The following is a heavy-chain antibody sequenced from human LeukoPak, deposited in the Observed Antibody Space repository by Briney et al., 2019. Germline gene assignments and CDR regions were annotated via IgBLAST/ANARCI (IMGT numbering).Heavy chain of an antibody. D-gene: IGHD3-3*01. CDR2: INAGNGNT. CDR3: AREGDFWSGYYYYYYGMDV. V-gene: IGHV1-3*01. Sequence: ASVKVSCTASGYTFTSYAMHWVRQAPGQRLEWMGWINAGNGNTKYSQKFQGRVTITRDTSASTAYMELSSLRSEDTAVYYCAREGDFWSGYYYYYYGMDVWGQGTTVTVSS. J-gene: IGHJ6*02. CDR1: GYTFTSYA.